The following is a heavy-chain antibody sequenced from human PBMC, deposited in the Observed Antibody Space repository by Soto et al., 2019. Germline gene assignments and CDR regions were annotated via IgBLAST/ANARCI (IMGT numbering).Heavy chain of an antibody. CDR2: VSGSGGST. CDR1: GFTFSSYA. CDR3: ARELWFGELSPAFDY. D-gene: IGHD3-10*01. V-gene: IGHV3-23*01. Sequence: GGSLRLSCAASGFTFSSYAMSWVRQAPGKGLVWVSGVSGSGGSTYYADSVKGRFTISRDNSKNTLYLQMNSLRAEDTAVYYCARELWFGELSPAFDYWGQGTLVTVSS. J-gene: IGHJ4*02.